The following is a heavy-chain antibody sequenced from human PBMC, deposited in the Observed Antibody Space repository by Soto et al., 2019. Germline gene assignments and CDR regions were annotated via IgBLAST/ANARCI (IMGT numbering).Heavy chain of an antibody. CDR3: ARRARPDFYYMDV. V-gene: IGHV3-64*01. J-gene: IGHJ6*03. Sequence: EVQLAESGGGLAQPGGSLRLSCAASGFTLSGYAMDWVRQAPGKGLEYVSGISSNGVGTYYANSVQGRFTISRDNSQHTVYLPMGSLRPEDMAVYYCARRARPDFYYMDVWGKGPTVTVSS. CDR1: GFTLSGYA. CDR2: ISSNGVGT. D-gene: IGHD6-6*01.